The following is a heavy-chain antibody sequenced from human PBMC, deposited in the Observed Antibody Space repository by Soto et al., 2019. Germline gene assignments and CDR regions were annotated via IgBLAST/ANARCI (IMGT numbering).Heavy chain of an antibody. J-gene: IGHJ4*02. D-gene: IGHD3-22*01. CDR2: IYYSGST. V-gene: IGHV4-30-4*01. CDR3: ARASRQYDTRAYFPPYFDY. CDR1: GGSISSGYYY. Sequence: QVQLQESGPGLVKPSQTLSLTCTVSGGSISSGYYYWSWIRQPPGKGLEWIGYIYYSGSTYHNPSLKSRVTMSVDTSKNQFSLKLSSVTAADTAVYYCARASRQYDTRAYFPPYFDYWGQGTLVTVSS.